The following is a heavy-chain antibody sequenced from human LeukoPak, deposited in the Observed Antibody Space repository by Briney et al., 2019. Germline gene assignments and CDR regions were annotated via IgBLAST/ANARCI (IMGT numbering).Heavy chain of an antibody. CDR1: GFSFSNYA. Sequence: GGSLTLSCAGSGFSFSNYALSWVRQAPGKGLEWVSGLSAGSLTTYYADSVKGRFTISRDNSKNTLYLEMISLRAEDTAIYYCAKDRSSWMVTAYDSWGLGTLVSVSS. CDR3: AKDRSSWMVTAYDS. D-gene: IGHD2-21*02. V-gene: IGHV3-23*01. CDR2: LSAGSLTT. J-gene: IGHJ4*02.